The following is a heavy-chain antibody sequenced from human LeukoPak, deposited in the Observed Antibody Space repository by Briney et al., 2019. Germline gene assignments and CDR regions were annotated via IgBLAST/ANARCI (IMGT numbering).Heavy chain of an antibody. D-gene: IGHD5-24*01. J-gene: IGHJ4*02. CDR3: ARANVEMATTTGFDY. CDR2: IIPIFGTA. Sequence: SVKVSCKASGGTFSSYAISWVRQAPGQGLEWMGGIIPIFGTANYAQKFQGRVTITADESTSTAYMELSSLRSEDTAVYYCARANVEMATTTGFDYWGQGTLLTVSS. CDR1: GGTFSSYA. V-gene: IGHV1-69*13.